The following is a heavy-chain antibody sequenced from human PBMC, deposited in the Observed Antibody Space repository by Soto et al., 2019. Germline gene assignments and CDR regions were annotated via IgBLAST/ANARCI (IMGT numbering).Heavy chain of an antibody. Sequence: GGSLRLSCAASGFTFSNFGIHWVRQAPGKGLEWVALISYGESNEFYAESVKGRFTISRDNTKNTVFLQMNSLRTEDTAVYYCAKGRSSDWALDNWGQGALVTVSP. CDR2: ISYGESNE. V-gene: IGHV3-30*18. CDR3: AKGRSSDWALDN. D-gene: IGHD6-19*01. CDR1: GFTFSNFG. J-gene: IGHJ4*02.